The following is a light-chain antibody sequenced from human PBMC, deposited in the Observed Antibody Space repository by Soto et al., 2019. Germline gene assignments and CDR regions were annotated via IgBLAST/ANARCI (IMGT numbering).Light chain of an antibody. J-gene: IGKJ4*01. CDR2: DTS. Sequence: DIQMTQSPSSLSASVGDKVTITCRASQNVASYLNWYQQKLGTAPKVLIYDTSTLKTGVPSRFSGSGSGTEFILTITSLQPEDFATYYCQQSYSTPITFGGGTKVDIK. CDR3: QQSYSTPIT. CDR1: QNVASY. V-gene: IGKV1-39*01.